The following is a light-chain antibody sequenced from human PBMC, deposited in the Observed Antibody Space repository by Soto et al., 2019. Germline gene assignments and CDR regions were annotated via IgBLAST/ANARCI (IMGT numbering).Light chain of an antibody. Sequence: EIVLTQSPGTLSLSTGERATLSCRASQSVSGTYLAWYQQKPGQAPRLLIYGASSRASGIPDRFSGSGSGTDFTLTVSRLEPEDFAVYYCQQYGSSPPYTFGQGTKVDIK. CDR3: QQYGSSPPYT. V-gene: IGKV3-20*01. CDR1: QSVSGTY. J-gene: IGKJ2*01. CDR2: GAS.